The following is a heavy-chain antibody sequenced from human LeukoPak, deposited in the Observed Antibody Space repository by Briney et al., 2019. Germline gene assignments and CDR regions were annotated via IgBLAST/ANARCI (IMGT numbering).Heavy chain of an antibody. J-gene: IGHJ6*02. CDR1: GGSFSGYY. Sequence: PSETLSLTCAVYGGSFSGYYWSWIRQPPGKGLEWIGEINHSGSTNYNPSLKSRVTISVDTSKNQFSLKLSSVTAADTAVYYCVPRGGYRYGMDVWGQGTTVTVSS. D-gene: IGHD1-26*01. CDR3: VPRGGYRYGMDV. V-gene: IGHV4-34*01. CDR2: INHSGST.